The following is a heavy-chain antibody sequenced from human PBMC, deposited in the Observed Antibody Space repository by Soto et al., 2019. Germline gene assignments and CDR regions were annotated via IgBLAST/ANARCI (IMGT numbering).Heavy chain of an antibody. CDR3: AKDTSPTNVLLDY. CDR2: ISYDGSNK. Sequence: GGSLRLSCAASGFTFSSYGMHWVRQAPGKGLEWVAVISYDGSNKYYADSVKGRFTISRDNSKNTLYLQMNSLRAEDTAVYYCAKDTSPTNVLLDYWGQGTLVTVSS. D-gene: IGHD3-10*01. CDR1: GFTFSSYG. V-gene: IGHV3-30*18. J-gene: IGHJ4*02.